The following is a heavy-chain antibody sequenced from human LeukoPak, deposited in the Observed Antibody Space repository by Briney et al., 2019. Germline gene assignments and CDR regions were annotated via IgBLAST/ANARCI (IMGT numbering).Heavy chain of an antibody. J-gene: IGHJ3*02. Sequence: KPSETLSLTCTVSGASLSVSGRNWGWVRQPPGKGLEWIASIYYSGSTYYSPSLESRVTMSVDTSKNQFSLNLSSVTAADTAVYYCARDRQYYYDSSDPLLAAFDIWGQGTMVTVSS. CDR1: GASLSVSGRN. V-gene: IGHV4-39*07. D-gene: IGHD3-22*01. CDR2: IYYSGST. CDR3: ARDRQYYYDSSDPLLAAFDI.